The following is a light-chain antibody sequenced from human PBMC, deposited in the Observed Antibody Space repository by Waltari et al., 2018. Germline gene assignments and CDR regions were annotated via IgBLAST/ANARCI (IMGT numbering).Light chain of an antibody. CDR3: SSYSTSGTWV. J-gene: IGLJ3*02. Sequence: QSALTQPASVSGSPGQSITTSCTGSSNDVGGYNFVSWCQQHPGKAPKHMIYDVNNRPSGVSNRFSGSKSGNTASLTISGLQTEDEADYYCSSYSTSGTWVFGGGTKLAVL. V-gene: IGLV2-14*03. CDR1: SNDVGGYNF. CDR2: DVN.